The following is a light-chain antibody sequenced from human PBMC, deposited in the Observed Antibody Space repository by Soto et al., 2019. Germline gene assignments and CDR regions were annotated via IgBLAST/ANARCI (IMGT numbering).Light chain of an antibody. CDR3: QQSYSAPYT. CDR2: AAS. Sequence: DIQMTQSPSSLSASVGDRVTITCRASQSISSYLNWYQQKPGKAPKLLIYAASSFQSGVPPRFSGSGSGTDFPLTISSLQPEDFATYYCQQSYSAPYTFGQGTKLEIK. CDR1: QSISSY. V-gene: IGKV1-39*01. J-gene: IGKJ2*01.